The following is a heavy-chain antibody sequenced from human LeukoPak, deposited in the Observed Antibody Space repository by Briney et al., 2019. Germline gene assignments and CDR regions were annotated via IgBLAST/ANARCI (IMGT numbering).Heavy chain of an antibody. D-gene: IGHD4-11*01. V-gene: IGHV2-5*01. CDR3: ALDSEYSNYVGYFHH. J-gene: IGHJ1*01. CDR1: GFSLSTSGVG. Sequence: ESGPTLVKPPQTLTLTCTFSGFSLSTSGVGVGWIRQPPGKALEWLALIYWNDDKRYSPSLKNRLTITKDTSKNQVVLTMTNMDPVDTATYYCALDSEYSNYVGYFHHWGQGTLVTVSS. CDR2: IYWNDDK.